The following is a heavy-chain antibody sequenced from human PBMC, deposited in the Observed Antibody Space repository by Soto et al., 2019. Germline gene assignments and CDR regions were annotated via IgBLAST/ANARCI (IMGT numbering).Heavy chain of an antibody. J-gene: IGHJ5*02. CDR1: GVTSSTHT. CDR2: IIPLFGTG. V-gene: IGHV1-69*06. CDR3: ASGSAMGADH. Sequence: SVKVSCKASGVTSSTHTITWVRQAPGQGLEWMGGIIPLFGTGHKAQKFQGRITIIADKSTSTAYMELSSLRSEDAAVYFCASGSAMGADHWGQGTLVTVSS. D-gene: IGHD5-18*01.